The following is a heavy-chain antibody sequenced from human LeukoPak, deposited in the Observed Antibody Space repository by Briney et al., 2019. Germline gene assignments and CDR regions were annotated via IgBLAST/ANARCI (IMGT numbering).Heavy chain of an antibody. V-gene: IGHV3-30*02. Sequence: GGSLRLSCAASGFTFRRFAMDWVRQAPGKGLEWVAFIRFDGSKQDYADSVKGRFTISRDNAKNTLYLQMNSLRVEDTAVYYCAGSLGYCTSNVCYLKYWGQGTLVTVSS. CDR1: GFTFRRFA. CDR3: AGSLGYCTSNVCYLKY. D-gene: IGHD2-8*01. CDR2: IRFDGSKQ. J-gene: IGHJ4*02.